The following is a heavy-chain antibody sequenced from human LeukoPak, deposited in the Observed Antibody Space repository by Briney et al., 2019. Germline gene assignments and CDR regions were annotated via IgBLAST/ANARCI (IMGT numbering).Heavy chain of an antibody. CDR3: ARRTPAGTYNEAFDI. CDR1: GDSISSGGYY. V-gene: IGHV4-61*02. D-gene: IGHD6-13*01. CDR2: IYTSGST. J-gene: IGHJ3*02. Sequence: SETLSLTCTVSGDSISSGGYYWSWLRQPAGKGLEWIGRIYTSGSTNYNPSLKSRVTISVDTSKNQFSLRLSSVTAADTAVYYCARRTPAGTYNEAFDIWGQGTMVTVSS.